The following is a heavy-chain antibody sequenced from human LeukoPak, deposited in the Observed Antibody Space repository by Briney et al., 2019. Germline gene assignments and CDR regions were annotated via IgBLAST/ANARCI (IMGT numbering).Heavy chain of an antibody. CDR2: VSFDGSNK. D-gene: IGHD6-13*01. CDR1: GFTFSSYG. V-gene: IGHV3-30*18. Sequence: PGGSLRLSCAASGFTFSSYGLHWVRQAPGKGLEWVAVVSFDGSNKYYADSVKGRFTISRDNAKNSLYLQMNSLRAEDTALYYCAKGAYSSSWYLLDYWGQGTLVTVSS. J-gene: IGHJ4*02. CDR3: AKGAYSSSWYLLDY.